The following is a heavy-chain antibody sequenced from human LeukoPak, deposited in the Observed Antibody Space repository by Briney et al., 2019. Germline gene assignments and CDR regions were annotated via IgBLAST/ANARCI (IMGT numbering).Heavy chain of an antibody. J-gene: IGHJ5*02. CDR3: ARQGVPAAVTSWFDP. Sequence: PSETLSLTCTVSGGSISSSSYYWGWIRQPPGKGLEWIGSIYYSGSTYYNPSLKSRVTISVDTSKNQFSLKLSSVTAADTAVYYCARQGVPAAVTSWFDPWGQGTLVTVSS. CDR1: GGSISSSSYY. V-gene: IGHV4-39*01. D-gene: IGHD2-2*01. CDR2: IYYSGST.